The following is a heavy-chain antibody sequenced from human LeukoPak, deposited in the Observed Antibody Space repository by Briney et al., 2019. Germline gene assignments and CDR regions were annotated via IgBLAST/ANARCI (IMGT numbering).Heavy chain of an antibody. CDR1: GGPISSSSYY. J-gene: IGHJ5*02. CDR3: ASASGSTKGFDP. D-gene: IGHD1-26*01. V-gene: IGHV4-31*03. Sequence: SETLSLTCTVSGGPISSSSYYWGWIRQPPGKGLEWIGYIYYSGSTYYNPSLKSRVTISVDTSKNQFSLKLSSVTAADTAVYYCASASGSTKGFDPWGQGTLVTVSS. CDR2: IYYSGST.